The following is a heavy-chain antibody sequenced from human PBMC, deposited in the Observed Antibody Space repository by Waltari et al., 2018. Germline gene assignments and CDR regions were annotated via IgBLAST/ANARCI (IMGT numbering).Heavy chain of an antibody. J-gene: IGHJ5*02. V-gene: IGHV4-34*01. CDR3: ARGRYYDFWSGYSSRANWFDP. Sequence: QVQLPQWGAGLLKPSETLSLTCAVYGGSFSGYYWSWIRQPPGKGLEWIGEINHSGSTNYNPSLKSRVTISVDTSKNQFSLKLSSVTAADTAVYYCARGRYYDFWSGYSSRANWFDPWGQGTLVTVSS. CDR2: INHSGST. D-gene: IGHD3-3*01. CDR1: GGSFSGYY.